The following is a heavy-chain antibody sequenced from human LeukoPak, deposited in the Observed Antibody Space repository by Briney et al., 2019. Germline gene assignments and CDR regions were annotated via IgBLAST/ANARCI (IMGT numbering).Heavy chain of an antibody. J-gene: IGHJ4*02. D-gene: IGHD7-27*01. CDR2: ISSSSSYI. Sequence: GGSLRLSCAASGFTSSSYSMNWVRQAPGKGLEWVSSISSSSSYIYYADPVKGRFTISRDNAKNSLYLQMNSLRAEDTAVYYCARGGLTGEWFDYWGQGTLVTVSS. CDR3: ARGGLTGEWFDY. CDR1: GFTSSSYS. V-gene: IGHV3-21*01.